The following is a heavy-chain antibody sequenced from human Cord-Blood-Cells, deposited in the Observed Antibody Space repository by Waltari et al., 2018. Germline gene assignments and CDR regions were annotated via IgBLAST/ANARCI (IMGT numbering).Heavy chain of an antibody. V-gene: IGHV4-39*01. Sequence: QLQLQESGPGLVKPSETLSLTCTVSGGSISSSSYYWGWIRQPPGKELEWIGSIYYSGSTYYNPSLKSRVTISVDTSKNQFSLKLSSVTAADTAVYYCVRRSSSWYERNYYYMDVWGKGTTVTVSS. CDR3: VRRSSSWYERNYYYMDV. J-gene: IGHJ6*03. CDR2: IYYSGST. CDR1: GGSISSSSYY. D-gene: IGHD6-13*01.